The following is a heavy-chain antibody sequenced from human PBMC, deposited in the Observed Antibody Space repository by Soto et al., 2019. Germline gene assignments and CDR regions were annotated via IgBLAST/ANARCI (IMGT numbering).Heavy chain of an antibody. V-gene: IGHV3-23*01. Sequence: EVQLLESGGGLVQPGGSLRLSCAASGFTFSTYAMAWVRQAPGKGLEWVSSISSSSGSTFYADSVKGRFTISRDNSENTLSLQMNSLRAEDTAVYYCANQPLNVPLRFDYWGQGTLVTVSS. J-gene: IGHJ4*02. CDR2: ISSSSGST. CDR1: GFTFSTYA. CDR3: ANQPLNVPLRFDY. D-gene: IGHD6-6*01.